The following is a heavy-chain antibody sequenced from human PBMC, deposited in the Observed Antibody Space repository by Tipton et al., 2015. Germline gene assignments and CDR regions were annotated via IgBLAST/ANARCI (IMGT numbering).Heavy chain of an antibody. J-gene: IGHJ1*01. D-gene: IGHD1-14*01. V-gene: IGHV1-2*06. CDR2: IDPQNGVT. CDR1: GYAFTDYH. Sequence: QVQLVQSGAEVGEPGASLMVSCKASGYAFTDYHIHWMRQAPGQGLEWMGQIDPQNGVTNYAQGFRGRVTMTRDAFIPTAYMELRGLRSDDTAVYFCATDSLRTTLGSHWGQGTLVTVSS. CDR3: ATDSLRTTLGSH.